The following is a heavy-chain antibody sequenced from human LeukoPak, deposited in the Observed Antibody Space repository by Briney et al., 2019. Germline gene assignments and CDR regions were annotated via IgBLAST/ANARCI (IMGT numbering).Heavy chain of an antibody. Sequence: GGSVRHSCAASGFTFSSYAMSWVRQAPGKGLEWVSAISASGASTYYADSVKGRFTISRDNSKNTLYLQMNSLRDEGTAVYFCAKGEGDGSGYYHDTFDIWGQGTMLTVSS. CDR3: AKGEGDGSGYYHDTFDI. V-gene: IGHV3-23*01. J-gene: IGHJ3*02. D-gene: IGHD3-3*01. CDR2: ISASGAST. CDR1: GFTFSSYA.